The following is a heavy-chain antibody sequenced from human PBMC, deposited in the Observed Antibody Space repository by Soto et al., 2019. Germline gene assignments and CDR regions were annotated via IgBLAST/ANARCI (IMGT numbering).Heavy chain of an antibody. Sequence: ASVKVSCKASGYTFTSYYMHWVRQAPGQGLEWMGIINPSGGSTSYAQKFQGRVTMTRDTSTSTVYMELSSLRSEDTAVYYCARDLSGRGYDMFNAFDIWGQGTMVTVSS. CDR1: GYTFTSYY. V-gene: IGHV1-46*03. J-gene: IGHJ3*02. D-gene: IGHD5-12*01. CDR3: ARDLSGRGYDMFNAFDI. CDR2: INPSGGST.